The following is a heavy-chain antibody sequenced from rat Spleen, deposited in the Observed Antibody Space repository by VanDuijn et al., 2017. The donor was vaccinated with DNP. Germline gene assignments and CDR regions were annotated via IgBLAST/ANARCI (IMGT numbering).Heavy chain of an antibody. D-gene: IGHD1-2*01. CDR3: ARSDYYGSFRPFTY. J-gene: IGHJ3*01. CDR1: GYSITSNY. V-gene: IGHV3-1*01. Sequence: EVQLQESGPGLVKPSQSLSLTCSVTGYSITSNYWGWIRKFPGNKMEWMAYISYSGSTGYNPSLKRGISITRDTSKNQFFLQLSSVTTEDTATYYCARSDYYGSFRPFTYWGQGTLVTVSS. CDR2: ISYSGST.